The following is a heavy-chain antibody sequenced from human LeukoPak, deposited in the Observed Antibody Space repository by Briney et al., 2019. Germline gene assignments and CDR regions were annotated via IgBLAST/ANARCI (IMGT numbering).Heavy chain of an antibody. J-gene: IGHJ2*01. CDR1: GFTFSSDG. CDR3: AKSRITMIVAIWYFDL. CDR2: ISYDGSNK. D-gene: IGHD3-22*01. Sequence: GGSLRLSCAASGFTFSSDGMHWVRQAPGKGLEWVAVISYDGSNKYYADSVKGRFTISRDNSKNTPYLQMNSLRAEDTAVYYCAKSRITMIVAIWYFDLWGRGTLVTVSS. V-gene: IGHV3-30*18.